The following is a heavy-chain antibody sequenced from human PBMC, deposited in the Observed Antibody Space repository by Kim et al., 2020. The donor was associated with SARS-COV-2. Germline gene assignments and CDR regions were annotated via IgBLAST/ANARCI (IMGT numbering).Heavy chain of an antibody. CDR3: ARRHYDFWSGYSTRYYFDD. V-gene: IGHV1-8*02. CDR2: MNTNSGNT. D-gene: IGHD3-3*01. CDR1: GYTFTSYD. J-gene: IGHJ4*02. Sequence: ASVKVSCKASGYTFTSYDINWVRQATGQGLEWMGWMNTNSGNTGYAQKFQGRVTMTRNTSISTAYMELSSLRSEDTAVYYCARRHYDFWSGYSTRYYFDDWGQGTLVTVSS.